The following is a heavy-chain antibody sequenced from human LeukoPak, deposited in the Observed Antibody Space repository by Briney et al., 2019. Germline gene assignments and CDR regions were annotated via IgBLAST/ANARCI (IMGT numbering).Heavy chain of an antibody. CDR2: VSGSGGST. CDR1: GFTFSSYA. D-gene: IGHD5-18*01. Sequence: GGSLRLSCAASGFTFSSYAMSWVRQAPGKGLEWVSSVSGSGGSTYYADSVKGRFTISRDNSKNTLYLQMNSLRAEDTAVYYCAKRPAMGPFDYWGQGTLVTVSS. J-gene: IGHJ4*02. CDR3: AKRPAMGPFDY. V-gene: IGHV3-23*01.